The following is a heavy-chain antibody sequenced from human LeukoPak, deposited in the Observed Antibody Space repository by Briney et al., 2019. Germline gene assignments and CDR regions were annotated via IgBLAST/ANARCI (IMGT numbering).Heavy chain of an antibody. D-gene: IGHD3-10*01. CDR1: GYTFTSYA. J-gene: IGHJ3*02. V-gene: IGHV1-3*01. CDR3: ARDREEVLWFGELPPQDAFDI. CDR2: INAGNGNT. Sequence: ASVKVSCKASGYTFTSYAMHWVRQAPGQRLEWMGWINAGNGNTKYSQKFQGRVTITRDTSASTAYMELSSLRSEDTAVYYCARDREEVLWFGELPPQDAFDIWGQGTMVTVSS.